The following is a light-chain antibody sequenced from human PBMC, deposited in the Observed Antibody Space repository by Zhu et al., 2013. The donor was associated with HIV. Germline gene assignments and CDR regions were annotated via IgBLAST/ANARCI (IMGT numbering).Light chain of an antibody. CDR3: STWDDILNGPV. Sequence: QSMLTQPPSASGTPGRRSTSLVLEAPPTSEGILWSGTSNSLERPPNLLLYSDGHRPSGVPGRFSGSRSGTSASLAVSGLQSDDEGSYYCSTWDDILNGPVFGGGTKLTVL. CDR2: SDG. V-gene: IGLV1-44*01. CDR1: PPTSEGIL. J-gene: IGLJ3*02.